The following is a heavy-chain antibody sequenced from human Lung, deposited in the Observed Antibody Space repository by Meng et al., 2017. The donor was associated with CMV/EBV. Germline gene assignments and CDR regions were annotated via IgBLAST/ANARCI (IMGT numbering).Heavy chain of an antibody. Sequence: GEXXKISCAASGFPFSRYWMSWVRQAPGKGLEWVANINQDESEKYYVDSVKGRFTISRDNAKNSLYLQMNSLRAEDTAVFYCARGFWNPYYEDTHDFWGQGIXVTVSS. D-gene: IGHD3-3*01. CDR1: GFPFSRYW. J-gene: IGHJ4*02. CDR3: ARGFWNPYYEDTHDF. V-gene: IGHV3-7*04. CDR2: INQDESEK.